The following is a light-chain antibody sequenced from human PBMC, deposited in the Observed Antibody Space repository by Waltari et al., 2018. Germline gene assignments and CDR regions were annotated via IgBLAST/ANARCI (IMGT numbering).Light chain of an antibody. CDR2: WAS. J-gene: IGKJ1*01. Sequence: IVMTQSPNSLAVSLGERATIHCKSSQSVLYSSNNKNYLAWYQQKPGQPPKLLIYWASTRESGVPDRCSGSGSGTDFTLTSSSLHAEDVAVYYCQQYYGTPLWTFGQGTKVEIK. V-gene: IGKV4-1*01. CDR1: QSVLYSSNNKNY. CDR3: QQYYGTPLWT.